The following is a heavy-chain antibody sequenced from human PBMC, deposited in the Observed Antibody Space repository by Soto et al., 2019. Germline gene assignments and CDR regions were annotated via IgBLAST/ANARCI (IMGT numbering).Heavy chain of an antibody. Sequence: ASVKVSCKASGYTFTSYGISWVRQAPGQGLEWMGWISAYNGNTNYAQKLQGRVTMTTDTSTSTAYMELRSLRSDDTAVYYCARDQGAIVVVPAAITYYWGQGTLVTVSS. CDR1: GYTFTSYG. J-gene: IGHJ4*02. D-gene: IGHD2-2*01. CDR2: ISAYNGNT. CDR3: ARDQGAIVVVPAAITYY. V-gene: IGHV1-18*04.